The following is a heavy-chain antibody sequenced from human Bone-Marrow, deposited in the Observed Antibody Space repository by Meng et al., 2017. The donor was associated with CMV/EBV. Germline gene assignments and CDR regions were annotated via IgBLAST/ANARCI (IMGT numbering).Heavy chain of an antibody. D-gene: IGHD2-15*01. CDR3: ARDSLETTLIVVLAARYYDYGMDF. CDR1: GFTFSSYE. V-gene: IGHV3-69-1*02. Sequence: GESLKISCAASGFTFSSYEMNWVRQAPGKGLEWVSSISSSSTIYYEDFVTGRFTISRDNAKNSLYLQMNSLRAEDTTVYYCARDSLETTLIVVLAARYYDYGMDFSAQGTTVTVSS. CDR2: ISSSSTI. J-gene: IGHJ6*02.